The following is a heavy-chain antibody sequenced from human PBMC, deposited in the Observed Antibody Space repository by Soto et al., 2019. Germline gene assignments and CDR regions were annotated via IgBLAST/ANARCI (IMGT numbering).Heavy chain of an antibody. Sequence: SETLSLTCTVSGGSISGSPYHWGWIRQPPGKGLEWIGSIGDDGRVYYNPSLTGRATLFVDTSKNRFSLNLNSVTAADTAVYYCAIPPPIEVDAPDYWGQGILVTVSS. CDR3: AIPPPIEVDAPDY. CDR1: GGSISGSPYH. CDR2: IGDDGRV. D-gene: IGHD6-19*01. V-gene: IGHV4-39*02. J-gene: IGHJ4*02.